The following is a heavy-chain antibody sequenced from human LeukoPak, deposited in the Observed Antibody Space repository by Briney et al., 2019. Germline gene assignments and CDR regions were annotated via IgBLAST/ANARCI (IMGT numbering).Heavy chain of an antibody. V-gene: IGHV4-4*02. CDR2: IYHSGST. Sequence: SGTLSLTCAVSGGSISSSNWWSWVRQPPGKGLEWIGEIYHSGSTNYNPSLKSRVTISVDKSKNQFSLKLSSVTAADTAVYYCARAEWCSSTSCSDAFDIWGQGTMVTVSS. J-gene: IGHJ3*02. D-gene: IGHD2-2*01. CDR1: GGSISSSNW. CDR3: ARAEWCSSTSCSDAFDI.